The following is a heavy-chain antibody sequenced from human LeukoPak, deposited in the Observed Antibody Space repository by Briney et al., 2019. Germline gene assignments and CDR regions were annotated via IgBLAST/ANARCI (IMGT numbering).Heavy chain of an antibody. Sequence: SETLSLTCTVSGGSISSSSYYWGWIRQPPGKGLEWIGSIYYSGSTNYNPSLKSRVTISVDTSKNQFSLKLSSVTAADTAVYYRARAGRSGSYYVYWGQGTLVTVSS. CDR1: GGSISSSSYY. CDR2: IYYSGST. V-gene: IGHV4-39*07. CDR3: ARAGRSGSYYVY. D-gene: IGHD1-26*01. J-gene: IGHJ4*02.